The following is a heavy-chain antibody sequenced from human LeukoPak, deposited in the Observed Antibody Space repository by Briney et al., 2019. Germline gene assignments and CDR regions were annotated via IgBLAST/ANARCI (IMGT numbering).Heavy chain of an antibody. J-gene: IGHJ6*02. CDR3: ARDPYSSGWSPYYYYGMDV. D-gene: IGHD6-19*01. Sequence: GGSLRLSCAASGFTVSSNYMSWVRQAPGKGLEWVSVIYSGGSTYYADSVKGRFTISRDNSKNTLYLQMNSLRAEDTAVYYCARDPYSSGWSPYYYYGMDVWGQGTTVTVSS. V-gene: IGHV3-66*01. CDR2: IYSGGST. CDR1: GFTVSSNY.